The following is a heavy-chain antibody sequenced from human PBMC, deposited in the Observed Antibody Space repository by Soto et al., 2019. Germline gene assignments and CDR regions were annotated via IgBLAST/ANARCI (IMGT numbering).Heavy chain of an antibody. CDR2: ISSSSSYI. CDR3: ARDTWDVVVPAAIPVRFDP. Sequence: PGGSLRLSCAASGFTFSSYSMNWVRQAPGKGLEWVSSISSSSSYIYYADSVKGRFTISRDNAKNSLYLQMNSLRAEDTAVYYCARDTWDVVVPAAIPVRFDPWGQGTLVTVSS. CDR1: GFTFSSYS. V-gene: IGHV3-21*01. J-gene: IGHJ5*02. D-gene: IGHD2-2*02.